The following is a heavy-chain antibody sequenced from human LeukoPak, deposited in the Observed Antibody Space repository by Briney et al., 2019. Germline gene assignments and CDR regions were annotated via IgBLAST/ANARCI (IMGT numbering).Heavy chain of an antibody. CDR1: DYPFTEFG. J-gene: IGHJ6*03. Sequence: ASVKVSCKASDYPFTEFGVSWVRQAPGQGLEWMGWISGYNSKTRYARKFQGRVTMTTDTSTTTAYMELRTLRSDDTAVYYCARGIGDYYYMDVWGKGTTVTISS. CDR2: ISGYNSKT. CDR3: ARGIGDYYYMDV. V-gene: IGHV1-18*01. D-gene: IGHD3-3*01.